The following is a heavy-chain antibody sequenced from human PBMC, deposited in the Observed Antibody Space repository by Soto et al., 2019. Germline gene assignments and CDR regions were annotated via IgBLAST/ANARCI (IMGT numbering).Heavy chain of an antibody. CDR1: GYTFTSYD. CDR2: MNPNSGNT. J-gene: IGHJ2*01. Sequence: QVQLVQSGAEVKKPGASVKVSCKASGYTFTSYDINWVRQATGQGLEWMGWMNPNSGNTGYAQKFQGRVTMTRNTSLSKAYMELSSLRSEDTAAYYCARGRPTRGTPYWCFDLGGRGTLVTVSS. D-gene: IGHD2-8*02. CDR3: ARGRPTRGTPYWCFDL. V-gene: IGHV1-8*01.